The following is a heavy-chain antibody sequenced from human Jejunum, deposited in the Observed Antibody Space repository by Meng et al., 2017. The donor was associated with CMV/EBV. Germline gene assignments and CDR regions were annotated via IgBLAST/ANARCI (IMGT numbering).Heavy chain of an antibody. CDR2: IKRKTDGGTT. CDR3: TTEVCTATNCYTKGAFDI. V-gene: IGHV3-15*01. D-gene: IGHD2-2*01. Sequence: AWMTWVSQAPGKGLEWVGRIKRKTDGGTTDYAGPVKGRFTISRDDSKNTLYLQMNSLKTEDTAVYYCTTEVCTATNCYTKGAFDIWGQGTMVTVSS. CDR1: AW. J-gene: IGHJ3*02.